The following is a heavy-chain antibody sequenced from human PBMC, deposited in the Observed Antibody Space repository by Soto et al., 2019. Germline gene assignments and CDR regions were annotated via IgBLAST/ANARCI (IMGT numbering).Heavy chain of an antibody. J-gene: IGHJ4*02. CDR1: GGSISGGGYS. CDR3: ARALITKVDY. V-gene: IGHV4-30-2*01. CDR2: IYHSGST. Sequence: SETLSLTCAVSGGSISGGGYSWSWIRQPPGKGLEWIGYIYHSGSTYYNPSLKSRVTISVDRSKNQFSLKLSSVTAADTAVYYCARALITKVDYWGQGTLVTVSS. D-gene: IGHD3-10*01.